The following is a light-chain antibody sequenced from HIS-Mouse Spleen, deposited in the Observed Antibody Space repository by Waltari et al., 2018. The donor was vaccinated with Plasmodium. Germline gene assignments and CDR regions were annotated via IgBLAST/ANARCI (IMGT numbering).Light chain of an antibody. CDR3: QVWDSSTV. CDR2: RDS. CDR1: NIGSKN. Sequence: SYELTQPLSVSVALGQTARITCGGNNIGSKNVHWYQQKPGQAPVLVIYRDSNRPSGSSERFSGSNSGNTATLTISRAQAGDEADYYCQVWDSSTVFGGGTKLTVL. V-gene: IGLV3-9*01. J-gene: IGLJ3*02.